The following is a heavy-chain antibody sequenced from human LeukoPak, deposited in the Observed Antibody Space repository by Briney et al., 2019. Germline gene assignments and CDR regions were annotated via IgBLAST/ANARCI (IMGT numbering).Heavy chain of an antibody. CDR3: ARDLESSGWYWGHAFDI. J-gene: IGHJ3*02. Sequence: SVKVSCKASGYTFTSYGISRVRQAPGQGLEWMGRIIPILGIANYAQKFQGRVTITADKSTSTAYMELSSLRSEDTAVYYCARDLESSGWYWGHAFDIWGQGTMVTVSS. D-gene: IGHD6-19*01. CDR2: IIPILGIA. CDR1: GYTFTSYG. V-gene: IGHV1-69*04.